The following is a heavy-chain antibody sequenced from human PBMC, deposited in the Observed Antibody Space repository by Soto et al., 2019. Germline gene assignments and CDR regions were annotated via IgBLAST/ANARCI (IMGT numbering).Heavy chain of an antibody. CDR1: GYSFTSYW. D-gene: IGHD3-9*01. CDR3: AKTESFNGYYNAFDS. CDR2: IYPGDSDT. J-gene: IGHJ4*02. V-gene: IGHV5-51*01. Sequence: PGESLKISCKGSGYSFTSYWIGWVRQMPGKGLEWMGIIYPGDSDTRYSPSFQGQVTISADKSISTAYLQWSSLKASDTALYYCAKTESFNGYYNAFDSWGQGTRVTVSS.